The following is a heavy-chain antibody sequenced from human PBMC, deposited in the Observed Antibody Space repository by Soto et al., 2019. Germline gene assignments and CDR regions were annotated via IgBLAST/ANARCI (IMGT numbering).Heavy chain of an antibody. CDR2: IYYSGST. J-gene: IGHJ5*02. V-gene: IGHV4-59*01. D-gene: IGHD4-17*01. CDR1: GGSLSNYS. Sequence: QVQLQESGPGLVKPSETLSLTCTVSGGSLSNYSWTWIRQPPGKGLEWIGYIYYSGSTNYNPSLKGRVSISVVACRNQFALKLRSVTAADTAVYYGARLRWADYGGMFDTWGQGTVVTVSS. CDR3: ARLRWADYGGMFDT.